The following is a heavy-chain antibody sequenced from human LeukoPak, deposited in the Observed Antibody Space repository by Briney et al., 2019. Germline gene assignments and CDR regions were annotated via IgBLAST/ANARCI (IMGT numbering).Heavy chain of an antibody. Sequence: SQTLSLTCVISGDGVSNDSAAWNWIRQSPSRGLEWLGRTYYRSKWYNDYAASVKGRITVNPDTSKNQFSLQLRSVTPEDTAVYYCARGRLYVTGERPHHFDHWGQGTLVTVSS. CDR2: TYYRSKWYN. CDR1: GDGVSNDSAA. J-gene: IGHJ4*02. CDR3: ARGRLYVTGERPHHFDH. D-gene: IGHD7-27*01. V-gene: IGHV6-1*01.